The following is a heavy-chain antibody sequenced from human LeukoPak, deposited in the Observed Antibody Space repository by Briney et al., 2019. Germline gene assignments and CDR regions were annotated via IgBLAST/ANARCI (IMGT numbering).Heavy chain of an antibody. J-gene: IGHJ3*02. V-gene: IGHV3-9*01. CDR3: AKAMSIAVAVQAFDI. CDR1: GFTFDDYA. Sequence: GGSLRLSCAASGFTFDDYAMHWVRQAPGKGLEWVSGISWNSGSIGYADSVKGRFTISRDNAKNSLYLQMNSLRAEDTALYYCAKAMSIAVAVQAFDIWGQGTMVTVSS. D-gene: IGHD6-19*01. CDR2: ISWNSGSI.